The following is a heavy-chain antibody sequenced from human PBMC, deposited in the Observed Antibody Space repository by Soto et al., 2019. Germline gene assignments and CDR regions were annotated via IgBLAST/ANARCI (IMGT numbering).Heavy chain of an antibody. D-gene: IGHD3-10*01. V-gene: IGHV2-5*02. CDR3: AHRPALLLWFGELLGGYFQH. CDR1: GFSLSTSGVG. Sequence: QITLKESGPTLVKPTQTLTLTCTFSGFSLSTSGVGVGWIRQPPGKALEWLALIYWDDDKRYSPSLKSRLTITKDTSKNQVVLTMTNMDPVDTATYYCAHRPALLLWFGELLGGYFQHWGQGTLVTVSS. J-gene: IGHJ1*01. CDR2: IYWDDDK.